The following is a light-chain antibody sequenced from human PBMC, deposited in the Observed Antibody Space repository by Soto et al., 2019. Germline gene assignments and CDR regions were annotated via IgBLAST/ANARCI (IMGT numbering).Light chain of an antibody. V-gene: IGKV2-28*01. CDR1: QNLLHSNGYNY. CDR3: QRYNNWPLT. Sequence: EIVLTQSPLSLPVTPGEPASISCRSSQNLLHSNGYNYLNWYLQKPGQSPQLLIYLGSNRASGVPDRFSGSGSGTDFTLTINRVEAEDFAVYYCQRYNNWPLTFGGGTKV. J-gene: IGKJ4*01. CDR2: LGS.